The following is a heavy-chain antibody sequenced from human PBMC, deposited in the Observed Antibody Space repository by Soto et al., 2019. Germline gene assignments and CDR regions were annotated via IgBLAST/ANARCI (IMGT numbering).Heavy chain of an antibody. CDR2: IWYDGSNK. CDR3: ALHGGDCTNGVCSFAYGMDV. D-gene: IGHD2-8*01. V-gene: IGHV3-33*01. CDR1: GFTFSSYG. Sequence: GGSLRLSCAASGFTFSSYGMHWVRQAPGKGLEWVAVIWYDGSNKYYADSVKGRLTISRDNSKNTLYLQMNSLRAEDTAVYYCALHGGDCTNGVCSFAYGMDVWGQGTTVTVSS. J-gene: IGHJ6*02.